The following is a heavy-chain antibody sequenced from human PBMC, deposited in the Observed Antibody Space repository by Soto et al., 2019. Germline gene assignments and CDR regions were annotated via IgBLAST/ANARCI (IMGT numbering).Heavy chain of an antibody. CDR2: VHPDGGHT. CDR1: GCDFTNYY. J-gene: IGHJ4*02. CDR3: ARGDIDY. Sequence: GASVKVSCKAFGCDFTNYYVQWVRQAPGQGLEWMGVVHPDGGHTTYAQRFQDRVTMTRDTFTSTIYMELSSLRSEDTAVYYCARGDIDYWGQGTLVTVSS. V-gene: IGHV1-46*01.